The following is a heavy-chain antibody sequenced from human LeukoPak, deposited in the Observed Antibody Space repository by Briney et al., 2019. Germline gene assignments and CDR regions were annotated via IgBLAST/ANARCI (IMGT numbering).Heavy chain of an antibody. Sequence: SETLSLTCNVSGASVSSGSYYWSWIRQPPGKELEWIGYIYYSGSTYYNPSLKSRVTISVDTSKNQFSLKLSSVTAADTAVYYCARAPRVPAAIRWFDPWGQGTLVTVSS. J-gene: IGHJ5*02. CDR3: ARAPRVPAAIRWFDP. V-gene: IGHV4-61*01. CDR2: IYYSGST. D-gene: IGHD2-2*01. CDR1: GASVSSGSYY.